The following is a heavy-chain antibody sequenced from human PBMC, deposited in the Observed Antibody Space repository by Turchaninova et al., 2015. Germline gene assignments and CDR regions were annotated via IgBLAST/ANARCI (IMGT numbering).Heavy chain of an antibody. J-gene: IGHJ4*02. CDR1: QYPFSSSA. CDR2: INPSRGGT. V-gene: IGHV1-46*01. D-gene: IGHD4-17*01. CDR3: ARIIYGDYSYDS. Sequence: KKPKAIGKVSYKAAQYPFSSSAIHWVRQAAGPGLEWVGTINPSRGGTGYAQKFQGRVTMTRDTSTSTVYMELSSLRSEDTAVYFCARIIYGDYSYDSWGQGTLVTVSS.